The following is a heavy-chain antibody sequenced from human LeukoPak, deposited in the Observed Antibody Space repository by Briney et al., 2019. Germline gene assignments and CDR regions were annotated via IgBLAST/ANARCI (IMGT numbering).Heavy chain of an antibody. CDR2: TYYRSKWYN. Sequence: SQTLSLTCAISGDSVSSNSAAWNWIRQSPSRGLEWLGRTYYRSKWYNDYAVSVESRITINPDTSKNQFSLQLNSVTPEDTAVYYCARDIARYSTVPYYFDYWGQGTLVTVSS. CDR3: ARDIARYSTVPYYFDY. J-gene: IGHJ4*02. V-gene: IGHV6-1*01. CDR1: GDSVSSNSAA. D-gene: IGHD3-16*02.